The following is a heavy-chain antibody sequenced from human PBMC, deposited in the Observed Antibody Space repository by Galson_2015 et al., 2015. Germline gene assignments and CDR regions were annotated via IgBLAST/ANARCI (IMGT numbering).Heavy chain of an antibody. CDR3: AKGLWFAALIGYFRDY. CDR2: INAGNGNT. D-gene: IGHD3-10*01. Sequence: SVKVSCKASGYTFTDYAINWVRQAPGQGLEWMGWINAGNGNTKYSQKFQGRVTITRDTSASTAGMELSGLRSEDTAIYYCAKGLWFAALIGYFRDYCGRGSLVTAAS. J-gene: IGHJ4*02. V-gene: IGHV1-3*01. CDR1: GYTFTDYA.